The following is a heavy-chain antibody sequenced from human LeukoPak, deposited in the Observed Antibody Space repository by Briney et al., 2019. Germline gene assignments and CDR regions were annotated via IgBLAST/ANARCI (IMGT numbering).Heavy chain of an antibody. CDR2: IYTSGST. Sequence: SETLSLTCTVSGGSISSYYWSWIRQPAGKGLEWIGRIYTSGSTNYNPSLKSRVTMSVDTFKNQFSLKLSSVTAADTAVYYCARGISSGWYGAFDIWGQGTMVTVSS. D-gene: IGHD6-19*01. V-gene: IGHV4-4*07. CDR3: ARGISSGWYGAFDI. J-gene: IGHJ3*02. CDR1: GGSISSYY.